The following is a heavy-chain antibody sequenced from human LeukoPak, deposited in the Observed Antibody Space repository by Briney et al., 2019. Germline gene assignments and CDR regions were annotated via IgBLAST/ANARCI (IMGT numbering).Heavy chain of an antibody. V-gene: IGHV4-31*03. CDR1: GGSISSGGYY. CDR2: IYYSGSA. D-gene: IGHD3-16*01. J-gene: IGHJ4*02. Sequence: PSQTLSLTCTVSGGSISSGGYYWSWIRQDPGKGLEWIGYIYYSGSAYYNPSLKSRLSISVDTSKNQFSLRLSSVTAADTAVYYCAIAIYDYVCAGGWGPGTLVTVSS. CDR3: AIAIYDYVCAGG.